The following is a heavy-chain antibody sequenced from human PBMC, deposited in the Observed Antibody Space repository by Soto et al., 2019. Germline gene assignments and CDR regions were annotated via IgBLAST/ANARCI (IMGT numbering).Heavy chain of an antibody. CDR1: GYTFTGYY. J-gene: IGHJ5*02. Sequence: SVKVSCKASGYTFTGYYMHWVRQVPGQGLEWMGWINPNSGGTNYAQKFQGRVNMTRDTSISTALMELSRLISDDTAVYYCARDEVPHIRENNWFDPWGQGTLGTVSS. V-gene: IGHV1-2*02. CDR2: INPNSGGT. D-gene: IGHD2-21*01. CDR3: ARDEVPHIRENNWFDP.